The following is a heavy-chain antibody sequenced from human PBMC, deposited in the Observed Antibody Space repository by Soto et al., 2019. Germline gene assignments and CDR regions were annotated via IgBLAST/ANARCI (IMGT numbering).Heavy chain of an antibody. Sequence: QVQLVQSGAEVKKPGASVKVSCKASGYTFTSYAMHWVRQAPGQRLEWMGWINAGNGNTKYSQKFQGRVTITRDTSASTAYMELSSLRSEDTAVYYCARRFFMGDYSLGVLGYWGQGTLVTVSS. CDR3: ARRFFMGDYSLGVLGY. CDR1: GYTFTSYA. CDR2: INAGNGNT. V-gene: IGHV1-3*01. D-gene: IGHD4-17*01. J-gene: IGHJ4*02.